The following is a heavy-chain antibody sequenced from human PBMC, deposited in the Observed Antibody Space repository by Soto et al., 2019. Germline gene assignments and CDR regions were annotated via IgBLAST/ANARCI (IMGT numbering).Heavy chain of an antibody. CDR3: ARMYYDSSGYSHFDY. Sequence: PGVSLRLSCAASGFTFSSYDMHWVRQATGKGLEWVSAIGTAGDTYYPGSVKGRFTISRENAKNSLYLQMNSLRAGDTAVYYCARMYYDSSGYSHFDYWGQGTLVTVSS. V-gene: IGHV3-13*01. J-gene: IGHJ4*02. D-gene: IGHD3-22*01. CDR2: IGTAGDT. CDR1: GFTFSSYD.